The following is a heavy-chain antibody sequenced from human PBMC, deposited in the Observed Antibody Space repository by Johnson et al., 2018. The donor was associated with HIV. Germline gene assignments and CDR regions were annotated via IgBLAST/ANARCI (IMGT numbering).Heavy chain of an antibody. D-gene: IGHD2-2*01. Sequence: MLLVESGGGLVQPGGSLRLSCAASGFTFSSYAMSWVRQAPGKGLEWVSAISGSGGSTYYADSVKGRFTISRDHSKNTLYLQLNSLRAEDTAVYYCAKDRGAPYCSSTSCYSTVAFDIWGQGTMVTVSS. J-gene: IGHJ3*02. CDR2: ISGSGGST. CDR3: AKDRGAPYCSSTSCYSTVAFDI. V-gene: IGHV3-23*04. CDR1: GFTFSSYA.